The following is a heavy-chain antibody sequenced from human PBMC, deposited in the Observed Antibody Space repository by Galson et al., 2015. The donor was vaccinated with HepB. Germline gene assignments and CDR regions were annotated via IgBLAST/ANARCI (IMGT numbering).Heavy chain of an antibody. CDR3: VRATGGSSSCAITNCHVFDS. CDR1: GFSFRNYA. J-gene: IGHJ4*02. D-gene: IGHD2-2*01. CDR2: SSAYQGNT. Sequence: SVKVSCKASGFSFRNYAINWVRQAPGQGLEWMGWSSAYQGNTNYAQRLQGRVTMTTDASTSTAYMELRSLRSDDTAVYYCVRATGGSSSCAITNCHVFDSWRQGTLVTVAS. V-gene: IGHV1-18*01.